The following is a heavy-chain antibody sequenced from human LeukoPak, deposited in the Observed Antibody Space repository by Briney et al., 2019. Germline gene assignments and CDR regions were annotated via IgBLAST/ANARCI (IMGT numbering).Heavy chain of an antibody. CDR2: ITTSSTYT. CDR3: ARDPYSGAYGNTYYYYMDV. D-gene: IGHD1-26*01. V-gene: IGHV3-21*01. Sequence: GGSLRLSCEASGFSFSSYNMDWVRQTPGKGLEWISSITTSSTYTFYAYSVKGRFTISRDNARTSLYLQRNSLTAEHTAVYYCARDPYSGAYGNTYYYYMDVWGKGTTVTISS. CDR1: GFSFSSYN. J-gene: IGHJ6*03.